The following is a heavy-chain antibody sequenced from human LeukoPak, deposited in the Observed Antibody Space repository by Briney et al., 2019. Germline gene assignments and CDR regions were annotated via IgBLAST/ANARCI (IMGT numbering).Heavy chain of an antibody. J-gene: IGHJ4*02. D-gene: IGHD4-17*01. V-gene: IGHV3-48*03. CDR2: ISSSGSTI. CDR3: ASSYGDYFDY. CDR1: GFTFSSYE. Sequence: GGSLRLSCAASGFTFSSYEMNWVRQAPGKGLEWVSYISSSGSTIYYADSVKGRFTISRDNAKNSLYLQMNSLRAEDTAVSYCASSYGDYFDYWGQGTLVTVSS.